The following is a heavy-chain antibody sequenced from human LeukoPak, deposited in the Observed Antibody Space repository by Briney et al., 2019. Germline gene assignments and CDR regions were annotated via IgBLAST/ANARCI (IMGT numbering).Heavy chain of an antibody. J-gene: IGHJ4*02. CDR3: ARGIEYYDILTGYYEGIDY. V-gene: IGHV4-39*01. CDR2: IYYSGST. Sequence: PSETLSLTCTVSGGSISSSSYYWGWIRQPPGKGLEWIGSIYYSGSTYYNPSLKSRVTISVDTSKNQFSLKLSSVTAADTAVYYCARGIEYYDILTGYYEGIDYWGQGTLVTVSS. D-gene: IGHD3-9*01. CDR1: GGSISSSSYY.